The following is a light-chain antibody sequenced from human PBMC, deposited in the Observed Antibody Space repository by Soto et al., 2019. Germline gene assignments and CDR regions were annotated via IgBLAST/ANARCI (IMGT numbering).Light chain of an antibody. CDR1: QSVSSC. CDR2: DAS. J-gene: IGKJ5*01. Sequence: SPATLSLSPGERATLSCRTSQSVSSCFAWYQQKPGRAPRLLIYDASNRATGIPARFIGSGPGTDFTLTISSLEPEDFAVYYCQQRSNWPMTCGQGTRLEIK. CDR3: QQRSNWPMT. V-gene: IGKV3-11*01.